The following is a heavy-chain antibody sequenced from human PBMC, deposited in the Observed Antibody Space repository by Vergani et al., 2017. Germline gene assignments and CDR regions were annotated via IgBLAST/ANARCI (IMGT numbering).Heavy chain of an antibody. CDR1: GFSFRGHG. CDR2: ISYDGDRG. D-gene: IGHD1-26*01. J-gene: IGHJ6*03. V-gene: IGHV3-30*03. Sequence: QVHLVESGGGVVQPGRSLTLSCVASGFSFRGHGMHWVRQAPGKGLEWVAMISYDGDRGDNGDFAKGRFTISRDSSKTVYLQMNSLRVEEPAMYYCARDGWELLDYFYYMGVWGKGTTVTVSS. CDR3: ARDGWELLDYFYYMGV.